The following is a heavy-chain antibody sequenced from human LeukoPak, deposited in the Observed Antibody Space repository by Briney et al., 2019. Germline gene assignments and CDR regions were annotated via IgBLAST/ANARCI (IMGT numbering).Heavy chain of an antibody. CDR2: IFYSGST. CDR1: GGSISSYY. J-gene: IGHJ4*02. Sequence: SETLSLTCTVSGGSISSYYWSWIAQPPGKGLGWIGYIFYSGSTNYNPSLKSRVTISVATSKNQFSLKLSSVTAADTAVYYCAGINWNDGGRFDYWGQGTLVTVSS. V-gene: IGHV4-59*01. D-gene: IGHD1-1*01. CDR3: AGINWNDGGRFDY.